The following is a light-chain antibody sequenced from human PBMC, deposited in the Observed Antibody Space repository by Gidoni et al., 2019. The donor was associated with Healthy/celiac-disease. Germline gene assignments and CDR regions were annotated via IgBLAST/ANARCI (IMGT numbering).Light chain of an antibody. J-gene: IGKJ2*01. V-gene: IGKV1-39*01. CDR2: ATS. CDR1: QSISSY. Sequence: LSASVEDRVTITCRASQSISSYLNWYQKKPGKAPKLLNYATSSLQSLVPSKFSGSGSGTDFTLTISRLQTEDFATYYCQQSYSTPLVYTFGQGTKLEIK. CDR3: QQSYSTPLVYT.